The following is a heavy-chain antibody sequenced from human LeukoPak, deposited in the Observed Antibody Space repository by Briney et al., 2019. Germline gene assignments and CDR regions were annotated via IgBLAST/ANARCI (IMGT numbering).Heavy chain of an antibody. Sequence: ASVKVSCKVSGYTLTELSMHWVRQAPGKGLEWMGGFDPEDGETIYAQKFQGRVTMTGDTSTDTAYMELSSLRSEDTAVYYCATLDRIAVAGTPFDYWGQGTLVTVSS. CDR2: FDPEDGET. V-gene: IGHV1-24*01. CDR1: GYTLTELS. CDR3: ATLDRIAVAGTPFDY. D-gene: IGHD6-19*01. J-gene: IGHJ4*02.